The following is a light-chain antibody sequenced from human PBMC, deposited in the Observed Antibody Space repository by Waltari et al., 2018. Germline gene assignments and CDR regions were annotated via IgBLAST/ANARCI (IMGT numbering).Light chain of an antibody. CDR3: LQTYVAPDK. Sequence: DIVMTQSPDSLGVSLGESATIHCKSSQSVLYSSNNKNYLSWYQQKPGQPPKMIIYWASTRESEVAYRFSGSGSSEDVTVNFSILLAEDVAVYCCLQTYVAPDKFGQAPKLEI. CDR1: QSVLYSSNNKNY. J-gene: IGKJ2*01. CDR2: WAS. V-gene: IGKV4-1*01.